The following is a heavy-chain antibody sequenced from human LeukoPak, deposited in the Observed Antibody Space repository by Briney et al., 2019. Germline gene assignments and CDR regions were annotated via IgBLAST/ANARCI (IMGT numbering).Heavy chain of an antibody. CDR3: ARRGWAAHIDE. CDR1: GGSMSRYY. Sequence: PSETLSLTCTLSGGSMSRYYWNWIRQPPGKGLEWIGYVYSSGSTNYNPSLKSRVTISVDTSKNQFSLKLSSVTAVDTAVYYCARRGWAAHIDEWGQGTLVTVSS. D-gene: IGHD6-19*01. V-gene: IGHV4-59*08. CDR2: VYSSGST. J-gene: IGHJ4*02.